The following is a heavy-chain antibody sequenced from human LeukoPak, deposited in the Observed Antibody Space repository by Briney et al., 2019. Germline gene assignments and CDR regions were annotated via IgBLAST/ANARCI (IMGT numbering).Heavy chain of an antibody. CDR3: ARVGGYNSPLDY. J-gene: IGHJ4*02. D-gene: IGHD5-24*01. CDR2: IYYSGST. Sequence: SETLSLTCTVSGGSISSYYWSWIRQPPGKGLEWIGYIYYSGSTNYNPSLKSRVTMSVDTSKNQFSLKLSSVTAADTAMYYCARVGGYNSPLDYWGQGTLVTVSS. CDR1: GGSISSYY. V-gene: IGHV4-59*01.